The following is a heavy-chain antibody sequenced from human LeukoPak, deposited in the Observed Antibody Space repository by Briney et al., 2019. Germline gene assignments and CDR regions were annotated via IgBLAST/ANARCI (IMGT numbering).Heavy chain of an antibody. CDR2: IYHNGIT. V-gene: IGHV4-38-2*01. CDR1: GSSVSSGLF. CDR3: TRGVALSDHGIIDS. Sequence: PSETLSLTCAVSGSSVSSGLFWGWIRQPPGKGLEWIATIYHNGITHYNPSLKSRVNISVDTSKNQFSLKMRSVTAADTAVYYCTRGVALSDHGIIDSWGQGTLATVSS. J-gene: IGHJ4*02. D-gene: IGHD1-1*01.